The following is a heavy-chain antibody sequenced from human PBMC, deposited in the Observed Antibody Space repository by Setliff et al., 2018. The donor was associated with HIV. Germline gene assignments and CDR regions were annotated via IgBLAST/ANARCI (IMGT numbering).Heavy chain of an antibody. Sequence: PGGSLRLSCAASGFSFSSHWMSWVRQAPGKGLEWVSYISSGSSTIRYADSVKGRFTISRDNAKNSLYLQMNSLRAEDTAVYYCANRLRGYNKWYYFDYWGQGTLVTVSS. D-gene: IGHD1-1*01. CDR3: ANRLRGYNKWYYFDY. CDR1: GFSFSSHW. J-gene: IGHJ4*02. CDR2: ISSGSSTI. V-gene: IGHV3-48*01.